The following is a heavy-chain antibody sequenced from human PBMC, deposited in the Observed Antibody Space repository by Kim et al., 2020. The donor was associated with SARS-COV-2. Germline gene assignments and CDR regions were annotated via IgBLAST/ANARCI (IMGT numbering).Heavy chain of an antibody. D-gene: IGHD3-22*01. CDR3: ARGLRWGYYDSNNDDAFDI. V-gene: IGHV4-34*01. Sequence: SRVTISVDTSKNQFSLKLSSVTAADTAVYYCARGLRWGYYDSNNDDAFDIWGQGTMVTVSS. J-gene: IGHJ3*02.